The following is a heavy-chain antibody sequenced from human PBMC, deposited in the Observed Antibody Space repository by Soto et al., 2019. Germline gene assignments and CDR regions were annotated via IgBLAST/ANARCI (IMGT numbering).Heavy chain of an antibody. Sequence: GGSLRLSCAASGFTFSSYWMHWVRQAPGKGLVWVSRINSDGSSTSYADSVKGRFTISRDNAKNTLYLQMNSLRAEDTAVYYCARGPVDTAMAYYYYYGMDVWGQGTTVTVSS. CDR1: GFTFSSYW. CDR2: INSDGSST. D-gene: IGHD5-18*01. J-gene: IGHJ6*02. CDR3: ARGPVDTAMAYYYYYGMDV. V-gene: IGHV3-74*01.